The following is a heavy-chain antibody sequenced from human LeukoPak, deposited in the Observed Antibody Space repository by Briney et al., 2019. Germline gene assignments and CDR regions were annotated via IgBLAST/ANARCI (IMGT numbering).Heavy chain of an antibody. J-gene: IGHJ4*02. D-gene: IGHD6-6*01. CDR3: ATDRSSIAVRPH. V-gene: IGHV3-74*01. CDR1: GFTFSSYW. Sequence: PPGGSLRLSCAASGFTFSSYWIHWVRQVPGKGLVWVSRINTDGSSTNYADSVKGRFTISRDNAKNTLYLQMNSLRAEDTAVYYCATDRSSIAVRPHWGQGTLVTVSS. CDR2: INTDGSST.